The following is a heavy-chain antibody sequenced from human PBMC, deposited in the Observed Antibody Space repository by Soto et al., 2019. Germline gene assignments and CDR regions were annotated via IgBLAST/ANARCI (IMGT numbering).Heavy chain of an antibody. D-gene: IGHD3-16*01. J-gene: IGHJ5*01. Sequence: LRLSCAASGFTFSDSAMGWVRQAPGKGLEWVSSISASGYSTYYADSVKGRFTISRDISKNTLYLQTNSLRAEDTAMYYCAKMGRDAYKPIDSWGHGSLVTFSS. CDR1: GFTFSDSA. CDR3: AKMGRDAYKPIDS. V-gene: IGHV3-23*01. CDR2: ISASGYST.